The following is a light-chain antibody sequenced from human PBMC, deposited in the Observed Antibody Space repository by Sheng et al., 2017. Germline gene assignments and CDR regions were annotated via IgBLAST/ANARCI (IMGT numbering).Light chain of an antibody. V-gene: IGLV3-1*01. CDR1: KLGEKY. CDR2: EDS. Sequence: SYELTQPPSVSVSPGQTASITCSGDKLGEKYVFWYQQKPGQSPVVVMYEDSKRPSGIPERFFGSNSGDTATLTISGTQAMDEGDFYCQAWASSTVVFGGGTKLTVL. CDR3: QAWASSTVV. J-gene: IGLJ2*01.